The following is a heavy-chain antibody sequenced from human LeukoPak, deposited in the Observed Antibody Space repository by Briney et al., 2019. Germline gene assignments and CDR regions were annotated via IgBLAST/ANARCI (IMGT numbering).Heavy chain of an antibody. D-gene: IGHD5-24*01. CDR3: ARGLMDYFDY. CDR1: GGSFSGYY. V-gene: IGHV4-34*01. CDR2: IYYSGST. Sequence: PSETLSLTCAVYGGSFSGYYWSWIRQPPGKGLEWTGYIYYSGSTHYNPSLKSRVTISVDTSKNQFSLKLSSVTAADTAVYYCARGLMDYFDYWGQGTLVTVSS. J-gene: IGHJ4*02.